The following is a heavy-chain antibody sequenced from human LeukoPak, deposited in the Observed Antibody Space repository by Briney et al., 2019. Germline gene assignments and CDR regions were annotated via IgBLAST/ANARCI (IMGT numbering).Heavy chain of an antibody. D-gene: IGHD3-16*02. CDR2: ISSSSSYI. V-gene: IGHV3-21*01. Sequence: KPGGSLRLSCAASGFTFSSYAMSWVRQAPGKGLEWVSSISSSSSYIYYADSVKGRFTISRDNAKNSLYLQMNSLRAEDTAVYYCARDLFADYVWGSYRSDWFDPWGQGTLVTVSS. CDR3: ARDLFADYVWGSYRSDWFDP. J-gene: IGHJ5*02. CDR1: GFTFSSYA.